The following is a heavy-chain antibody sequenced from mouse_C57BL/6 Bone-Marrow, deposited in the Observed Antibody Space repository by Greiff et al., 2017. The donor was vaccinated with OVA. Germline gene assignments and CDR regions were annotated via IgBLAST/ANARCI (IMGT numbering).Heavy chain of an antibody. Sequence: EVQLQQSGTVLARPGASVKMSCKTSGYTFTSYWMHWVKQRPGQGLEWIGAIYPGNSDTSYNQKFKGKAKLTAVTSASTAYMELSSLTNEDSAVYYCAGLSYYYGRGAFAYWGQGTLVTVSA. J-gene: IGHJ3*01. CDR2: IYPGNSDT. CDR3: AGLSYYYGRGAFAY. D-gene: IGHD1-1*01. V-gene: IGHV1-5*01. CDR1: GYTFTSYW.